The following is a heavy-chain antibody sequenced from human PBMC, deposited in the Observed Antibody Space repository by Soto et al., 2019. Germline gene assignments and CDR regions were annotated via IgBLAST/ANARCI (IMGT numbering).Heavy chain of an antibody. CDR3: ARGPRLGIGNVDWYFDL. V-gene: IGHV1-2*04. D-gene: IGHD7-27*01. J-gene: IGHJ2*01. Sequence: ASVKVSCKASGYTFTGYYMHWVRQAPGQGLEWMGWINPNSGGTNYAQKFQGWVTMTRDTSISTAYMELSRLRSDDTAVYYCARGPRLGIGNVDWYFDLWGRGTLVTVSS. CDR2: INPNSGGT. CDR1: GYTFTGYY.